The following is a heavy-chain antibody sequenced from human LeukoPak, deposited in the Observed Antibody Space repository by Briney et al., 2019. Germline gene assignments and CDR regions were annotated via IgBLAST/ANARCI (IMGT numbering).Heavy chain of an antibody. V-gene: IGHV4-31*03. J-gene: IGHJ3*02. Sequence: SETLSLTCTVSGGSISSGGYYWSWIRQHPGKGVEWIGYIYYSGSTYYNPSLKSRVTISVDTSKNQFSLKLSSVTAADTAVYYCARYGDYRWDAFDIWGQGTMVTVSS. CDR2: IYYSGST. CDR3: ARYGDYRWDAFDI. D-gene: IGHD4-17*01. CDR1: GGSISSGGYY.